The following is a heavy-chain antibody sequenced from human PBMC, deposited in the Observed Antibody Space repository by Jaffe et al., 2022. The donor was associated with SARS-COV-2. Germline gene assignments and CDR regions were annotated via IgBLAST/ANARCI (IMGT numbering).Heavy chain of an antibody. CDR1: GFTFGDYG. D-gene: IGHD5-12*01. CDR2: IRSQAHGEPP. CDR3: TSSSGYDFVVAY. V-gene: IGHV3-49*03. J-gene: IGHJ4*02. Sequence: EVQLVESGGGLVQPGRSLRLSCITSGFTFGDYGVSWFRQAPGKGLEWVSFIRSQAHGEPPQYAASVRGRFTVSRDDSKNIAYLQMNSLKVEDTGVYYCTSSSGYDFVVAYWGQGTLVTVSS.